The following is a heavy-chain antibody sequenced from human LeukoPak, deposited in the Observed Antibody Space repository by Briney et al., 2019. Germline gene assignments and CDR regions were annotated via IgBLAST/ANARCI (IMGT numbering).Heavy chain of an antibody. Sequence: SETLSLTCTVSDGSSSSYYWSWIRQPAGKGLEWIGYIYYTGSTIYNPSLKSRVTISLDTSKTQLSLKLTSVTAADTAVYYCARAPYWYFDLWGRGTLITVSS. CDR1: DGSSSSYY. V-gene: IGHV4-59*08. CDR2: IYYTGST. CDR3: ARAPYWYFDL. J-gene: IGHJ2*01.